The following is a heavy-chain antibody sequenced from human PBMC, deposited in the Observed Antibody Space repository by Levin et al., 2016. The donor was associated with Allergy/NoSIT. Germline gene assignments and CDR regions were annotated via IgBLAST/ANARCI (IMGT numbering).Heavy chain of an antibody. Sequence: VRQAPGKGLEWVSYISSSSSTIYYADSVKGRFTISRDNAKNSLYLQMNSLRAEDTAVYYCARDGGMIRGVIITSYYYYGMDVWGQGTTVTVSS. V-gene: IGHV3-48*01. CDR2: ISSSSSTI. J-gene: IGHJ6*02. CDR3: ARDGGMIRGVIITSYYYYGMDV. D-gene: IGHD3-10*01.